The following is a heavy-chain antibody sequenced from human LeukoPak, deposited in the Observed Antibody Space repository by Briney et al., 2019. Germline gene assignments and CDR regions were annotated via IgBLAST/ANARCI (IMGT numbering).Heavy chain of an antibody. J-gene: IGHJ4*02. CDR2: ISGNGAGT. V-gene: IGHV3-23*01. Sequence: GGSLRLSCAASGFISSSYDMSWVRQAPGRGLEWVSGISGNGAGTYYADSVKGRFTISRDNSKNTLYLQMSSLRAEDTAVYYCAKGEVYFDYWGQGTLVTVSS. CDR1: GFISSSYD. D-gene: IGHD1-26*01. CDR3: AKGEVYFDY.